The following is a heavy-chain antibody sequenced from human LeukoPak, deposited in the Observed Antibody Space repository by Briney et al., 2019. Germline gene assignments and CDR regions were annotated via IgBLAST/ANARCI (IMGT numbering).Heavy chain of an antibody. CDR3: ARRTPRGGYSGYAHWFDP. V-gene: IGHV3-21*01. D-gene: IGHD5-12*01. CDR1: GFTFSSYS. J-gene: IGHJ5*02. CDR2: ISSSSSYI. Sequence: PGGSLRLSCAASGFTFSSYSMNWVRQAPGKGLEWVSSISSSSSYIYYADSVKGRFTISRDNAKNSLYLQMNSLRAEDTAVYYCARRTPRGGYSGYAHWFDPWGQGTLVTVSS.